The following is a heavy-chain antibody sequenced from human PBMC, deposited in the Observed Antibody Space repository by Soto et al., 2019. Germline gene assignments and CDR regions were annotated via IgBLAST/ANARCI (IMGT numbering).Heavy chain of an antibody. CDR1: GFTFSSYG. J-gene: IGHJ4*02. Sequence: GGSLRLSCAASGFTFSSYGMHWVRQAPGKGLEWVAVISYDGSNKYYADSVKGRFTISRDNSKNTLYLQMNSLRAEDTAVYYCAKDSARRVKDRGEPSFYFDYWGQGTLVTVSS. CDR3: AKDSARRVKDRGEPSFYFDY. D-gene: IGHD3-16*01. CDR2: ISYDGSNK. V-gene: IGHV3-30*18.